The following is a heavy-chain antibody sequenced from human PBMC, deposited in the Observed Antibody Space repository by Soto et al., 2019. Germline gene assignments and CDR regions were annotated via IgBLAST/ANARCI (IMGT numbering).Heavy chain of an antibody. D-gene: IGHD6-6*01. CDR3: TRPRIAARDHHRDNWFDP. J-gene: IGHJ5*02. V-gene: IGHV3-73*01. Sequence: GGSLRLSCAASGFTFSGSAMHWVRQASGKGLEWVGRIRSKANSYATAYAASVKGRFTISRDDSKNTAYLQMNSLKTEDTAVYYCTRPRIAARDHHRDNWFDPWGQGTLVTVSS. CDR2: IRSKANSYAT. CDR1: GFTFSGSA.